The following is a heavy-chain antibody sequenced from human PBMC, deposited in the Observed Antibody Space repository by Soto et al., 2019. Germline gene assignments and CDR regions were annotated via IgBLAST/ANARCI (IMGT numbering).Heavy chain of an antibody. V-gene: IGHV5-51*01. CDR2: IYPGDSDT. J-gene: IGHJ1*01. CDR1: GYSFTSYW. Sequence: PGESLKISCKGSGYSFTSYWIGWVRQMPGKGLEWMGIIYPGDSDTRYSPSFQGQVTISADKSISTAYLQWSSLKASDTAMYYCARLYYYDNSGSGAEYFQHWGQGTLVTVSS. D-gene: IGHD3-22*01. CDR3: ARLYYYDNSGSGAEYFQH.